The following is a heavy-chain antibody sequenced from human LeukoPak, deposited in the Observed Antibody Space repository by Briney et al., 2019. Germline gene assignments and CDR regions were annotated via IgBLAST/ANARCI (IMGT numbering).Heavy chain of an antibody. CDR2: MNPNNGNA. V-gene: IGHV1-8*02. D-gene: IGHD6-19*01. CDR3: ARGAWYNSAYTALHYFDY. J-gene: IGHJ4*02. Sequence: ASVKVSCKGSGDTFSHHPINSVRQATGQGLEWMGWMNPNNGNAGYAQKFQDKVTMTRDTSISTAYMELSSLRSEDTAIYYCARGAWYNSAYTALHYFDYWGQGTLVTVSS. CDR1: GDTFSHHP.